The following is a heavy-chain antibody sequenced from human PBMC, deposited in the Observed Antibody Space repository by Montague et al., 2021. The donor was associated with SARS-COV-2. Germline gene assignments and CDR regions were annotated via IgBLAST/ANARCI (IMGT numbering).Heavy chain of an antibody. CDR3: ATRGRGVIPVDY. J-gene: IGHJ4*02. CDR2: IYYSRST. CDR1: GGSIGTTSYY. Sequence: SETLSLTCTVSGGSIGTTSYYWGWIRQPPGKGLEWIGSIYYSRSTYYTSSLKSRVTISLSTTKKQFSLESRFVTAAATAIYYSATRGRGVIPVDYWGQGTLVTVSS. D-gene: IGHD3-10*01. V-gene: IGHV4-39*01.